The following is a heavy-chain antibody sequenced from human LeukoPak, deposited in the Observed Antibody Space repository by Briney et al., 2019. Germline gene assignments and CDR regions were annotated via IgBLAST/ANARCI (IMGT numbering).Heavy chain of an antibody. CDR1: GYTFTSYA. V-gene: IGHV7-4-1*02. D-gene: IGHD3-3*01. CDR3: ARNPRGWFGDFWSGSSNWFDP. CDR2: INTNTGNP. Sequence: ASVKVSCKASGYTFTSYAMNWVRQAPGQGLEWMGWINTNTGNPTYAQGFTGRFVFSLDTSVSTAYLQISSLKAEDTAVYYCARNPRGWFGDFWSGSSNWFDPWGQGTLVTVSS. J-gene: IGHJ5*02.